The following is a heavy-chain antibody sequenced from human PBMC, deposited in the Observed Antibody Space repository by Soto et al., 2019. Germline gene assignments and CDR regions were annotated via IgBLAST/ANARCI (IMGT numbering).Heavy chain of an antibody. J-gene: IGHJ6*03. CDR2: IYRSGST. D-gene: IGHD2-21*01. Sequence: PSETRSLTGTISGTSVRNRYCTSIRRPPGRGLEWSGYIYRSGSTKYNTSLKSRLTLSVDTSKNQSSLKLSSVPAAATAVYYCARTLDCGPMDVCGKGTTVTVSS. CDR1: GTSVRNRY. CDR3: ARTLDCGPMDV. V-gene: IGHV4-4*09.